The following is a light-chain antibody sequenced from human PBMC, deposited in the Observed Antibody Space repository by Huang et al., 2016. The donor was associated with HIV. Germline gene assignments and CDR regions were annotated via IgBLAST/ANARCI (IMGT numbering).Light chain of an antibody. CDR3: QQYDNWPYS. V-gene: IGKV3-15*01. Sequence: ERVMTQSPATLSVSPGERASLPCRASQSVSSNFAWYQQKPGQAPRRLIYGASTRATGVPARFSGSGSGTEFTLTISSLQSEDFAVYYCQQYDNWPYSFGQGTKLEIK. CDR1: QSVSSN. CDR2: GAS. J-gene: IGKJ2*03.